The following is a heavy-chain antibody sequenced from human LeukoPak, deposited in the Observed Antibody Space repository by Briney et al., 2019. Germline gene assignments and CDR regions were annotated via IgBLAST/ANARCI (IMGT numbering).Heavy chain of an antibody. D-gene: IGHD3-22*01. V-gene: IGHV1-24*01. Sequence: ASVKVSCKVSGYTLTELSLHWVRQAPGKGLGWMGGFDPEDGETIYAQKFQGRVTMTEDTSTDTAYMELSSLRSEDTAVYYCATASYDSSGYYYLGYWGQGALVTVSS. CDR3: ATASYDSSGYYYLGY. J-gene: IGHJ4*02. CDR2: FDPEDGET. CDR1: GYTLTELS.